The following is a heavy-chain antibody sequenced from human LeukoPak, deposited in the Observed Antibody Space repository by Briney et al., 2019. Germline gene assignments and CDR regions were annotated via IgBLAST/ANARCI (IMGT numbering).Heavy chain of an antibody. CDR3: ARAGVPRALYYLDY. Sequence: PSETLSLTCTVYGGSFSGYYWGWIRQPPGKGLEWIGEINHSGSTNYNPSLKSRVTISVDTSKNQFSLKLSSVTAADTAVYYCARAGVPRALYYLDYWGQGTLVTVSS. CDR2: INHSGST. J-gene: IGHJ4*02. CDR1: GGSFSGYY. V-gene: IGHV4-34*01.